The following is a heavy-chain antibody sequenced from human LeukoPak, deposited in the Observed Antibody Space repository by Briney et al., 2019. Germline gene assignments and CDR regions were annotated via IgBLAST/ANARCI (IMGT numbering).Heavy chain of an antibody. V-gene: IGHV3-23*01. CDR1: GFTFSSYA. Sequence: GASLRLSCAASGFTFSSYAMSWVRQVPGKGLEWISAISGSGGSTYYADSVKGRFTISRDNSKNTLYLQMNSLRAEDTAVYYCAKDREGSGYPGAFDIWGQETMVTVSS. CDR3: AKDREGSGYPGAFDI. D-gene: IGHD3-22*01. J-gene: IGHJ3*02. CDR2: ISGSGGST.